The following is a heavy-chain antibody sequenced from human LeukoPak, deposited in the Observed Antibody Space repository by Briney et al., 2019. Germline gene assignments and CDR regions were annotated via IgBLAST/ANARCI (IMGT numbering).Heavy chain of an antibody. CDR1: GGTFSSYA. CDR2: IIPIFGTA. CDR3: ARDWATFTIFGVVEHPHFDY. V-gene: IGHV1-69*13. Sequence: SVKVSCKASGGTFSSYAISWVRQAPGQGLEWMGGIIPIFGTANYAQKFQGRVTITADESTSTAYTELSSLRSEDTAVYYCARDWATFTIFGVVEHPHFDYWGQGTPVTVSS. J-gene: IGHJ4*02. D-gene: IGHD3-3*01.